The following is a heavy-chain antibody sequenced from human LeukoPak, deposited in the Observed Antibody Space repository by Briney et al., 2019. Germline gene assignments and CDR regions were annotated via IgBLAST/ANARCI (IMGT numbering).Heavy chain of an antibody. J-gene: IGHJ4*02. CDR1: GGSISSYY. CDR2: IYYSGST. Sequence: SETLSLTCTVSGGSISSYYWSWIRQPPGKGLEWIGYIYYSGSTNYNPSLKSRVTISVDTSKNQFSLTLSSLTAADTAMFYCARVAEATVRPYFDYWGQGTLVTVSS. CDR3: ARVAEATVRPYFDY. D-gene: IGHD5-24*01. V-gene: IGHV4-59*12.